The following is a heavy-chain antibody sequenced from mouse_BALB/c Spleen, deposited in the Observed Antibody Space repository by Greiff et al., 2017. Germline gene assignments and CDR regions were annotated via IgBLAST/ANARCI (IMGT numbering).Heavy chain of an antibody. J-gene: IGHJ2*01. Sequence: QVQLQQPGAELVMPGASVKMSCKASGYTFTDYWMHWVKQRPGQGLEWIGAIDTSDSYTSYNQKFKGKATLTVDESSSTAYMQLSSLTSEDSAVYYCAGGNYDYWGQGTTLTVSS. CDR3: AGGNYDY. CDR2: IDTSDSYT. D-gene: IGHD2-1*01. V-gene: IGHV1-69*01. CDR1: GYTFTDYW.